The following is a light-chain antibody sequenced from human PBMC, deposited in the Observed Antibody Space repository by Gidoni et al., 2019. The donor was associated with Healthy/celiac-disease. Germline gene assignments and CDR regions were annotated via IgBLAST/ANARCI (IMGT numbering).Light chain of an antibody. CDR1: QSVSSY. J-gene: IGKJ4*01. V-gene: IGKV3-11*01. CDR2: VAS. CDR3: QQRSNWLT. Sequence: EIVFSQSPAPLSLSPGERATLSCRASQSVSSYLAWYQQKPGQAPRLLIYVASNRATGIPARFSGSGSGTDFTLTISSLEPEDFAVYYCQQRSNWLTFGGGTKVEIK.